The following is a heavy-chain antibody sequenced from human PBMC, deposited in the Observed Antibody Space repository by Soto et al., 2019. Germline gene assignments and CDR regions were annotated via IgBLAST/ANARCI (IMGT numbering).Heavy chain of an antibody. CDR3: VKGEVIVGADKYYFGY. J-gene: IGHJ4*02. CDR1: GFTFSSYA. D-gene: IGHD1-26*01. Sequence: PGGSLRLSCSASGFTFSSYAMHWVRQAPGKGLEYVSAISSNGGSTYYADSVKGRFTISRDNSKNTLYLQMSSLRAEDTAVYYCVKGEVIVGADKYYFGYWGQGTLVTVSS. CDR2: ISSNGGST. V-gene: IGHV3-64D*08.